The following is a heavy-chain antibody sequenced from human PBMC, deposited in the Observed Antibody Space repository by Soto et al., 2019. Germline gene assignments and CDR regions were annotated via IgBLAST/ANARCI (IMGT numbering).Heavy chain of an antibody. V-gene: IGHV3-48*02. CDR1: GVTFSSYS. CDR2: ISSSSSTI. Sequence: PGGSLRLSCAASGVTFSSYSMNWVRQPPGKGLEWFSSISSSSSTIYFADSVKGRFPISTDNAKNSLYLHMNSLRDEDTAVYYCARDVGLQYSGYGDAFDIWGQGTMVTVSS. J-gene: IGHJ3*02. D-gene: IGHD5-12*01. CDR3: ARDVGLQYSGYGDAFDI.